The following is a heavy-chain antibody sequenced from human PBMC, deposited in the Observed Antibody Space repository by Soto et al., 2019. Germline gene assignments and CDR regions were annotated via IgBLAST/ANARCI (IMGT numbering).Heavy chain of an antibody. CDR2: IIPILGIA. J-gene: IGHJ6*02. CDR1: GGTFSSYT. V-gene: IGHV1-69*08. Sequence: QVQLVQSGAEVKKPGSSVKVSCKASGGTFSSYTITWVRQAPGQGLEWMGSIIPILGIANYAQKFQGRVTITADKSTTTAYMELSSLRSEDTAAFYCARETDVWGQGTTVTVSS. CDR3: ARETDV.